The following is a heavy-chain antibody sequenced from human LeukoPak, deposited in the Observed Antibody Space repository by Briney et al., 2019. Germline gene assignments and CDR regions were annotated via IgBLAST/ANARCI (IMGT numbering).Heavy chain of an antibody. J-gene: IGHJ4*02. V-gene: IGHV1-18*01. CDR3: ARNGGAGYNYDY. CDR1: GYTFTNYA. CDR2: ISAYNGNT. Sequence: ASVKVSCKASGYTFTNYAVNWVRQAPGQGLEWMGWISAYNGNTDYSQKLQGRVTMTTDTSTTTVYMELRSLRSDDTAVYYCARNGGAGYNYDYWGQGTLVTVSS. D-gene: IGHD5-18*01.